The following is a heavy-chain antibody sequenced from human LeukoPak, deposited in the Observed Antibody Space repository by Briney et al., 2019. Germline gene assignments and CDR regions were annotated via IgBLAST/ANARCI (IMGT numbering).Heavy chain of an antibody. CDR2: ISGSGTTT. V-gene: IGHV3-23*01. Sequence: PGGSLRLSCAASGFTFSNYAMSWVRQAPGKGLDWVSAISGSGTTTYYADSVKGRFTISRDISKSTLYLQMNSLRAEDTAVYYCAKPLSAASGTDFHYWGQGTLFTVSS. CDR1: GFTFSNYA. CDR3: AKPLSAASGTDFHY. D-gene: IGHD6-13*01. J-gene: IGHJ4*02.